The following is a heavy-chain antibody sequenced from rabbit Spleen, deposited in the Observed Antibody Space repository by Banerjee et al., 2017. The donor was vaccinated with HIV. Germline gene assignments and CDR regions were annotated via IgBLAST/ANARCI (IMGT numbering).Heavy chain of an antibody. CDR1: GFDFSSYS. CDR2: IYTGRGGT. J-gene: IGHJ6*01. D-gene: IGHD2-1*01. V-gene: IGHV1S7*01. Sequence: QLEETGGGLVQPGGSLTLSCKTSGFDFSSYSMSWVRQAPGKGLEWIGAIYTGRGGTDYANWVNGRFTISSDNAQYTVDLQMNSLTAADTATYFCVRDPVSDWYPFDLWGQGTLVTVS. CDR3: VRDPVSDWYPFDL.